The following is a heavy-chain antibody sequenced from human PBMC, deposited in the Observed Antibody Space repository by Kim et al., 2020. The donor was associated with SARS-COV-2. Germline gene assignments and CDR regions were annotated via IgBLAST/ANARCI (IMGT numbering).Heavy chain of an antibody. Sequence: KFQGRVTITADESTSTAYMELSSLRSEDTAVYYCARDKRGFGSSWTSFDYWGQGTLVTVSS. J-gene: IGHJ4*02. CDR3: ARDKRGFGSSWTSFDY. D-gene: IGHD6-13*01. V-gene: IGHV1-69*01.